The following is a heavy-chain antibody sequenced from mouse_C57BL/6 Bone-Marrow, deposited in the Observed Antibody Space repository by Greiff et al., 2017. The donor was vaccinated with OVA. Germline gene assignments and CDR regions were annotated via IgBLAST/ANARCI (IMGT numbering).Heavy chain of an antibody. Sequence: VQLQQSGAELVKPGASVKMSCKASGYTFTSYWITWVKQRPGQVLEWIGDIYPGSGSTNYNEKFKSKATLTVDTSSSTAYMQLSSLTSEDSAVYYCARDGYHFDVWGTGTTVTVSS. J-gene: IGHJ1*03. CDR2: IYPGSGST. V-gene: IGHV1-55*01. CDR3: ARDGYHFDV. D-gene: IGHD2-3*01. CDR1: GYTFTSYW.